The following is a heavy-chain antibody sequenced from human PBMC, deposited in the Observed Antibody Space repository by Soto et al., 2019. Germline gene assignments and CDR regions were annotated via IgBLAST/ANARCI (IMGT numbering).Heavy chain of an antibody. D-gene: IGHD5-18*01. V-gene: IGHV4-61*03. CDR1: GGSVSTGSYY. CDR3: GRGWGGYNYGFVSYFDC. CDR2: LHYSGST. J-gene: IGHJ4*02. Sequence: QVQLQESGPGLVKASETLSLTCTVSGGSVSTGSYYWSWIRQPPGKGLEWIGYLHYSGSTNHNPSLKGRVNMSLDTFQKPLPPELGPGTVWDTAIYFLGRGWGGYNYGFVSYFDCWGQGTLVTVSS.